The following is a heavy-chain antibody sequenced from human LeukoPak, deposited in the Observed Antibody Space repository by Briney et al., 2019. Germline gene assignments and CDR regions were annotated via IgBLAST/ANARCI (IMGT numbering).Heavy chain of an antibody. CDR3: ARAAAADLANYFDY. V-gene: IGHV1-2*02. J-gene: IGHJ4*02. D-gene: IGHD6-13*01. CDR2: INPNTFGT. Sequence: ASVKVSCQASGYTFIGYYIHWVRQAPGRGLEWMGWINPNTFGTNYAQNFQGRVTMTRDTSISTAYMEVSRLRSDDTAVYYCARAAAADLANYFDYWGQGTLVTVSS. CDR1: GYTFIGYY.